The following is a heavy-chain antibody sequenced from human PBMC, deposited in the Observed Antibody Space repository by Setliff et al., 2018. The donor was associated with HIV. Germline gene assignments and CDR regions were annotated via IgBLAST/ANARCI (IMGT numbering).Heavy chain of an antibody. V-gene: IGHV4-59*01. CDR2: IYSSGGT. CDR3: ARDLVGNNYVDY. D-gene: IGHD3-16*01. Sequence: PSETLSLTCTVSGGSISSYYWSWNRQPPGKGLEWIGYIYSSGGTNYNPSLKSRVTISVDTSKTQFSLKLSSVTAADTAVYYCARDLVGNNYVDYWGQGTLVTVSS. CDR1: GGSISSYY. J-gene: IGHJ4*02.